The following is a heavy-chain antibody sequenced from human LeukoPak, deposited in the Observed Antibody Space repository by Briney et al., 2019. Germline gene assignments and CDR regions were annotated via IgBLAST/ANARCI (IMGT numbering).Heavy chain of an antibody. D-gene: IGHD4-23*01. CDR2: ISYDGSNK. Sequence: PGGSLRLSCAASGFTFSSYGMHWVRQAPGKGLEWVAVISYDGSNKYYADSVKGRFTTSRDNSKNTLYLQMNSLRAEDTAVYYCAKMLGGNDYWGQGTLVTVSS. J-gene: IGHJ4*02. V-gene: IGHV3-30*18. CDR3: AKMLGGNDY. CDR1: GFTFSSYG.